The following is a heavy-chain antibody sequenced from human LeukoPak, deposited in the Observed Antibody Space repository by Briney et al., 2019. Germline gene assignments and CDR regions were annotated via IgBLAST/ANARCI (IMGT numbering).Heavy chain of an antibody. CDR1: GGSISSYY. Sequence: SETLSLTCTVSGGSISSYYWSWIRQPPGKGLEWIGFIFYSGTTNYNPSLKSRVTISVDTSKNQFSLKLSSVTAADTAVYYCARGGRFIEVVVVAATFDYWGQGTLVTVSS. V-gene: IGHV4-59*08. D-gene: IGHD2-15*01. CDR2: IFYSGTT. J-gene: IGHJ4*02. CDR3: ARGGRFIEVVVVAATFDY.